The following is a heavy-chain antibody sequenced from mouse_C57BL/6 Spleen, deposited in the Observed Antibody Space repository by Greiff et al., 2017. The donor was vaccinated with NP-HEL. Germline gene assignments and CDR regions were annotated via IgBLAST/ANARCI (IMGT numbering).Heavy chain of an antibody. V-gene: IGHV5-9-1*02. CDR1: GFTFSSYA. D-gene: IGHD2-4*01. CDR3: TREGYDYRYAMDY. Sequence: EVKLVESGEGLVKPGGSLKLSCAASGFTFSSYAMSWVRQTPEKRLEWVAYLSSGGDYIYYADTVKGRFTISRDNARNTLYLQMSSLKSEDTAMYYCTREGYDYRYAMDYWGQGTSVTVSS. CDR2: LSSGGDYI. J-gene: IGHJ4*01.